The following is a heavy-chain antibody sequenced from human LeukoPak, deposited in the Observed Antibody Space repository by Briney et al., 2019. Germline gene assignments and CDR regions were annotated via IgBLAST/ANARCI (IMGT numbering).Heavy chain of an antibody. D-gene: IGHD3-22*01. Sequence: SGGSLRLSCAASGFTFSSYGMHWVSQAPGKGLEWVAVISYDGSNKYYADSVKGRFTISRDNSKNTLYLQMNSLRAEDTAVYYCAKVLQVVVDNYYYGMDVWGQGTTVTVSS. V-gene: IGHV3-30*18. J-gene: IGHJ6*02. CDR1: GFTFSSYG. CDR2: ISYDGSNK. CDR3: AKVLQVVVDNYYYGMDV.